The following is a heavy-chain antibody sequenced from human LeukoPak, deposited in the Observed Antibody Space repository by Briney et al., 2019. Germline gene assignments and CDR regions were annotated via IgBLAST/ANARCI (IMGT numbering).Heavy chain of an antibody. CDR3: ARDGGTSMDIRP. D-gene: IGHD2-2*03. V-gene: IGHV1-46*01. J-gene: IGHJ4*02. CDR1: GYTFTSYY. CDR2: INPSGGST. Sequence: ASVTVSFKASGYTFTSYYMHWVRQAPGQGLEWMGIINPSGGSTSYAQKFQGRVTMTRDTSTSTVYMELSSLRSEDTAVYYCARDGGTSMDIRPWGQGTLVTVSS.